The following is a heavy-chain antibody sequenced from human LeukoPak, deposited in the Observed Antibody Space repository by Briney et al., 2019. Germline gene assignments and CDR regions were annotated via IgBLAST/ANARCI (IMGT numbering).Heavy chain of an antibody. J-gene: IGHJ4*02. V-gene: IGHV3-30*01. D-gene: IGHD3-10*01. CDR3: ARGHASGSWLIHY. CDR1: GFSLSSYA. CDR2: MSSDGGNQ. Sequence: GGSLRLSCAASGFSLSSYAIHWVRQAPGKGLEWVTFMSSDGGNQYHADSVTGRFTISRDNSKNALYLQMNSLRAEDTAGYHCARGHASGSWLIHYWGLGPLVTVSS.